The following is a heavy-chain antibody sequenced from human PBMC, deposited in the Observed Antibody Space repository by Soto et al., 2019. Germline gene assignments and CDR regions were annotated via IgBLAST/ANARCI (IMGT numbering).Heavy chain of an antibody. V-gene: IGHV3-23*01. D-gene: IGHD5-18*01. Sequence: GGSLRFSCAASGFTFSNYAMSWVRQAPGKGLEYVSGISGSGGSTYYADSVKGRFTISRDNSKNTVYLQMNSLRAEDTAVYYCAKSGGYNYGYQETDYWGQGTLVTVSS. CDR3: AKSGGYNYGYQETDY. J-gene: IGHJ4*02. CDR2: ISGSGGST. CDR1: GFTFSNYA.